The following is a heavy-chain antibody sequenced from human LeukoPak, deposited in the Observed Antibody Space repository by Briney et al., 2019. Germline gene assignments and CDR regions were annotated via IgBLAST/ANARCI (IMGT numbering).Heavy chain of an antibody. CDR3: ARDYCGGDCYSSGGFDY. J-gene: IGHJ4*02. Sequence: SQTLSLTCAISGDRVSSNSAAWNWIRQSPSRGLEWLGRTYYRSKWYNDYAVSVKSRITINPDTSKNQFSLQLNSVTPEDTAVYYCARDYCGGDCYSSGGFDYWGQGTLVTVSS. D-gene: IGHD2-21*02. V-gene: IGHV6-1*01. CDR1: GDRVSSNSAA. CDR2: TYYRSKWYN.